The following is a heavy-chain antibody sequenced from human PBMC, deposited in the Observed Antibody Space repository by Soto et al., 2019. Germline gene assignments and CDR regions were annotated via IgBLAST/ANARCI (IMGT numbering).Heavy chain of an antibody. Sequence: EVQLVESGGGLVQPGGSLRLSCAASGFNFRRYWMSWVRQAPGKGLEWVANIKEDGSEQYYVDSVKGRFTIFRDKAKNSLSLQMNSLRAEDKDIYYCARDPTASYGDSLLFDYWGQGTLVIVSS. CDR1: GFNFRRYW. J-gene: IGHJ4*02. CDR2: IKEDGSEQ. V-gene: IGHV3-7*01. D-gene: IGHD4-17*01. CDR3: ARDPTASYGDSLLFDY.